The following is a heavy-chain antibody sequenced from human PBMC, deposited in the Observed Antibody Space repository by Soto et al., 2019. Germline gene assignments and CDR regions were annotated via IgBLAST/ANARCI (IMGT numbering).Heavy chain of an antibody. V-gene: IGHV3-23*01. CDR2: DNGRGVTA. CDR3: AKYSAIGSRYFDL. Sequence: GGSLRLSCAASGFTFSGYPMTWVRRAPGQGLEWVSSVDNGRGVTAYYSDSVRGRFTVSRDNAKNTLFLQMNSLRAEDTATYYCAKYSAIGSRYFDLCGQGTLVTTSS. D-gene: IGHD5-18*01. J-gene: IGHJ4*02. CDR1: GFTFSGYP.